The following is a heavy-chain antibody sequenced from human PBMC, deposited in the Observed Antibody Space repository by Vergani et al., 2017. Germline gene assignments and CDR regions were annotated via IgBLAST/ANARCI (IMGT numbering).Heavy chain of an antibody. CDR3: AREIRCSSTSCYGRHGGGFWGYYMDV. CDR1: GGSFSGYY. CDR2: INHSGST. V-gene: IGHV4-34*01. Sequence: QVQLQQWGAGLLKPSETLSLTCAVYGGSFSGYYWSWIRQPPGKGLEWIGEINHSGSTNYNPSLKSRVTISVDTSKNQFSLKLSSVTAADTAVYYCAREIRCSSTSCYGRHGGGFWGYYMDVWGKGTTVTVSS. D-gene: IGHD2-2*01. J-gene: IGHJ6*03.